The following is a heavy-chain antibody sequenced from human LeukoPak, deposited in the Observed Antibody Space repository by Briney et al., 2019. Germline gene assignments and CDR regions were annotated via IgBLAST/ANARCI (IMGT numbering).Heavy chain of an antibody. Sequence: GGSLRLSCVVSGSTFSIHWMSWVRQPPGKGMEWVANIKQVGSEKYYVDSVKGRFTISRDNAKDSLYLQMNSLRAEDTAVYYCARDLVSSGPYYYYFYGMDVWGQGTTVTVSS. J-gene: IGHJ6*02. CDR2: IKQVGSEK. CDR1: GSTFSIHW. V-gene: IGHV3-7*01. CDR3: ARDLVSSGPYYYYFYGMDV. D-gene: IGHD6-19*01.